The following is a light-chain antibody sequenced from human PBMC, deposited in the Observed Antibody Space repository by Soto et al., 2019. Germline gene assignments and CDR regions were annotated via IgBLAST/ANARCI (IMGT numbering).Light chain of an antibody. CDR2: GAS. CDR3: QQYGSSPPT. J-gene: IGKJ2*01. V-gene: IGKV3-20*01. Sequence: EILLTQSPGTLSLSPGERATLSCRASQSVSSTYLAWYQQKPGQAPRLLIYGASSRATGIPDRFSGSGSGTDFTLTISRLEPEEFAVYYCQQYGSSPPTFGQGSELEMK. CDR1: QSVSSTY.